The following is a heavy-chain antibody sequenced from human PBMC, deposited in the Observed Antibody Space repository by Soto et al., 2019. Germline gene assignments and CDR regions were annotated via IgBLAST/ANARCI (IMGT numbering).Heavy chain of an antibody. D-gene: IGHD3-10*01. V-gene: IGHV3-23*01. CDR1: GFTFSSYA. CDR2: ISGSGGST. CDR3: AKSYYGSGSYSDYFDY. J-gene: IGHJ4*02. Sequence: AGGSLRLSCAASGFTFSSYAMSWVRQAPGKGLEWVSAISGSGGSTYYADSVKGRFTISRDNSKSTLYLQMNSLRAEDTAVYYCAKSYYGSGSYSDYFDYWGQGTLVTVSS.